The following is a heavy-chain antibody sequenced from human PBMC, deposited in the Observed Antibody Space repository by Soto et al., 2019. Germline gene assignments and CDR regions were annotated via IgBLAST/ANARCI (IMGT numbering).Heavy chain of an antibody. Sequence: SETLSLTCAVSGGSISSGGSSWCWIRQPPGKGLEWIGYIYHSGSTYYNPSLKSRVTISVDRSKNQFSLKLSSVTAADTAVYYCARTSSSSNWFDPWGQGTLVTVSS. J-gene: IGHJ5*02. CDR1: GGSISSGGSS. CDR2: IYHSGST. V-gene: IGHV4-30-2*01. D-gene: IGHD6-6*01. CDR3: ARTSSSSNWFDP.